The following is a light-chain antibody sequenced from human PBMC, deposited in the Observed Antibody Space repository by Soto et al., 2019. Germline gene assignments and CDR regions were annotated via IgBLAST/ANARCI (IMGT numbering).Light chain of an antibody. Sequence: DIQMTQSPSSLSASVGDRVTITCRASQGIRKDLGWFQQKPGKAPKRLMYAASSLQSVVPSRFSGSGSGTEFTLTISCRQPEDFATYDCQQYKTYPHTFGQGTKLEIK. J-gene: IGKJ2*01. CDR2: AAS. CDR1: QGIRKD. V-gene: IGKV1-17*01. CDR3: QQYKTYPHT.